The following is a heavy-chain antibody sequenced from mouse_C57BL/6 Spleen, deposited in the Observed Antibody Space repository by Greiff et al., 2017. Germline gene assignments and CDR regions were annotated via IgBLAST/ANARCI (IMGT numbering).Heavy chain of an antibody. D-gene: IGHD4-1*01. CDR3: ARSWDDYAMDY. CDR2: IYPGDGDT. CDR1: GYAFSSSW. Sequence: VQLQQSGPELVKPGASVKISCKASGYAFSSSWMNWVKQRPGKGLEWIGRIYPGDGDTNYNGKFKGKATLTADKSSSTAYMQLSSLTSEDSAVXFCARSWDDYAMDYWGQGTSVTVSS. J-gene: IGHJ4*01. V-gene: IGHV1-82*01.